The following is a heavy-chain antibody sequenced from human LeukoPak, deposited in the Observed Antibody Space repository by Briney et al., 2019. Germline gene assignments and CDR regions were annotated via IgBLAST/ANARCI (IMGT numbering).Heavy chain of an antibody. Sequence: PSETLSPTCTVSGGSISSYYWSWIRQPAGKGLEWIGRIYTSGSTNYNPSLKSRVTMSVDTSKNQFSLKLSSVTAADTAVYYCARLHGYQLLYDTPYSSTPGYFQHWGQGTLVTVSS. CDR3: ARLHGYQLLYDTPYSSTPGYFQH. V-gene: IGHV4-4*07. CDR1: GGSISSYY. J-gene: IGHJ1*01. D-gene: IGHD2-2*02. CDR2: IYTSGST.